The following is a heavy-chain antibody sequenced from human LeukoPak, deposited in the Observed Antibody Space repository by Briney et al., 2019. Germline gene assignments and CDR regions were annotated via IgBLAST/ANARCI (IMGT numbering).Heavy chain of an antibody. CDR3: AKALAPSYGSGLGYFQH. V-gene: IGHV3-9*01. CDR1: GFTFDDYA. Sequence: PGGSLRLSCAASGFTFDDYAMHWVRQAPGKGLEWVSGISWNSGSIVYADSVKGRFTISRDNAKNSLYLQMNSLRAEDTALYYCAKALAPSYGSGLGYFQHWGQGTLVTVSS. CDR2: ISWNSGSI. J-gene: IGHJ1*01. D-gene: IGHD3-10*01.